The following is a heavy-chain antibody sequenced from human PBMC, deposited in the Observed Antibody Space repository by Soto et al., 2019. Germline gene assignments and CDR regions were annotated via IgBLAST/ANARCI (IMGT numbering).Heavy chain of an antibody. CDR2: ISDSGGKT. Sequence: EVQLTESGGGLVQPGGSLRLSCAASGFTFSSYSMTWVRQAPGKGLEWVSGISDSGGKTWYADSVKGWFTISRDNSKNTLFLQMNSLRAEDTAVYFCSKWSGFGDAWGQGTLVTVSS. V-gene: IGHV3-23*01. D-gene: IGHD3-10*01. J-gene: IGHJ5*02. CDR3: SKWSGFGDA. CDR1: GFTFSSYS.